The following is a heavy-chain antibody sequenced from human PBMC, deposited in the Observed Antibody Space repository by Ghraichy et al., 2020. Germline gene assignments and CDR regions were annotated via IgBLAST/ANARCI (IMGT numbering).Heavy chain of an antibody. Sequence: GGSLRLSCAASGFTFGSYAMSWVRQAPGKGLEWVSSISDSGTNTYYAASVKGRFTISRDNSKTAVNLQMNSVRAEDTAVYYCAKLHCGASSCYTGTNFDSWGQGTLVTVSS. V-gene: IGHV3-23*01. CDR2: ISDSGTNT. J-gene: IGHJ4*02. D-gene: IGHD2-2*02. CDR1: GFTFGSYA. CDR3: AKLHCGASSCYTGTNFDS.